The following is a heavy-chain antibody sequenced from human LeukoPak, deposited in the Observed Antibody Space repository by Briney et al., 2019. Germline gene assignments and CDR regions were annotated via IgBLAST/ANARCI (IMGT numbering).Heavy chain of an antibody. V-gene: IGHV3-21*01. CDR1: GFTFSSYS. J-gene: IGHJ4*02. CDR3: ARARKELCSSTSCYRLATTVPNFDY. Sequence: PGGSLRLSCAASGFTFSSYSMNWVRQAPGKGLEWVSSISSVSTYVYYADSVKGRFTISRDNAKNSLYLQMNSLRAEDTAVYYCARARKELCSSTSCYRLATTVPNFDYWGQGTLVTVSS. CDR2: ISSVSTYV. D-gene: IGHD2-2*02.